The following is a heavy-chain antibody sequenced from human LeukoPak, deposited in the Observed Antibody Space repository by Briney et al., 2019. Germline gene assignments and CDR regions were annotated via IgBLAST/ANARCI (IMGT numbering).Heavy chain of an antibody. CDR3: ARDSSGWRYFDY. D-gene: IGHD6-19*01. CDR2: VYYSGST. CDR1: GDSISTYY. V-gene: IGHV4-59*01. J-gene: IGHJ4*02. Sequence: SETLSLTYTVSGDSISTYYWTWIRQPPGKGLEWIGYVYYSGSTNYNPSLKSRVTISVDTSKNQFSLKLSSVTAADTAVYYCARDSSGWRYFDYWGQGTLVTVSS.